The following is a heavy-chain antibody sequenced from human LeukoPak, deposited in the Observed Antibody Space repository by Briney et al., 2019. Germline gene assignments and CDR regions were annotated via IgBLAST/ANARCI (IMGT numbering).Heavy chain of an antibody. D-gene: IGHD1-26*01. CDR2: ISYDGSNK. J-gene: IGHJ5*02. Sequence: GGSLRLSCAASGFTFSSYAMHWVRQAPGKGLEWVAVISYDGSNKYYADSVKGRFTISRDNSKNTLYLQMNSLRAEDTAVYYCARSTPGVGATYNWFDPWGQGTLVTVSS. CDR1: GFTFSSYA. CDR3: ARSTPGVGATYNWFDP. V-gene: IGHV3-30-3*01.